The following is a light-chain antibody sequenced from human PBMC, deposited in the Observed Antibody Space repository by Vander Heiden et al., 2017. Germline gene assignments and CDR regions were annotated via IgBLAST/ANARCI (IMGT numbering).Light chain of an antibody. Sequence: DIQMTPSPSTLSASVGDRVTITCRASQSISSWLAWYQQKPGKAPKLLIYKASSLESGVPSRFSGSGSGTEFTLTISSLQPDDFATYYCQQDNSYSRTFGQGTKVEIK. V-gene: IGKV1-5*03. CDR3: QQDNSYSRT. CDR2: KAS. J-gene: IGKJ1*01. CDR1: QSISSW.